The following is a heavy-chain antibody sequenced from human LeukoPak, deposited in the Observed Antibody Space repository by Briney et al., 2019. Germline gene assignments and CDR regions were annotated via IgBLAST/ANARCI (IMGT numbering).Heavy chain of an antibody. J-gene: IGHJ6*02. Sequence: SQTLSLTCTVSGGSISSGDYYWSWIRQPPGKGLEWIGYIYYSGSTYYNPSLKSRVTISVDTSKNQFSLKLSSVTAADTAVYYCARDIVVVVAARSYYYGMDVWGQGTTVTVSS. CDR2: IYYSGST. V-gene: IGHV4-30-4*01. CDR3: ARDIVVVVAARSYYYGMDV. D-gene: IGHD2-15*01. CDR1: GGSISSGDYY.